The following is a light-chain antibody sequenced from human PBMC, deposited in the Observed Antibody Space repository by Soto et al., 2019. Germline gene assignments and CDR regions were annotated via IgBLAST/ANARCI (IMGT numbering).Light chain of an antibody. CDR1: QSVSSY. CDR3: QQRSNWPPFT. Sequence: EIVLTQSPATLSLYPGERATLSCRASQSVSSYLAWYQQKPGQAPRLLIYDASNRATGIPARFSGSGSGTDFTLTSSSIEPEDFAVYYCQQRSNWPPFTFGPGTKVHIK. CDR2: DAS. V-gene: IGKV3-11*01. J-gene: IGKJ3*01.